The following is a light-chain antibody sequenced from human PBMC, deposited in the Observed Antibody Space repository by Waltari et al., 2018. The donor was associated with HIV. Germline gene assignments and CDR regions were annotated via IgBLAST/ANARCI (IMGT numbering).Light chain of an antibody. Sequence: EIVLTQSPRTLSLSPGEGATFSCRASQTISSMSLAWYQQKPGQAPRLVISGASYRATGFPDRFSGSGSGTDFTLTIHRLEPEDFAVYYCQQYGTFPRTFGQGTKVEIK. CDR3: QQYGTFPRT. CDR1: QTISSMS. J-gene: IGKJ1*01. V-gene: IGKV3-20*01. CDR2: GAS.